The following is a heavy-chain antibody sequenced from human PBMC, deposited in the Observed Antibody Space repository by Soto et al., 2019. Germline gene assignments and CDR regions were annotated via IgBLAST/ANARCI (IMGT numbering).Heavy chain of an antibody. CDR2: MNPKSGGT. CDR3: ARGPTGMLAY. CDR1: GYTFTSYD. Sequence: QVQLVQSGAEVKSPGASVKVSCKASGYTFTSYDINWVRQATGQGFEWMGWMNPKSGGTRYIQKFQGRVTMTRDTSISTAYMELSSLTSEDTAVYYCARGPTGMLAYWGQGTLVTVSS. J-gene: IGHJ4*02. V-gene: IGHV1-8*01.